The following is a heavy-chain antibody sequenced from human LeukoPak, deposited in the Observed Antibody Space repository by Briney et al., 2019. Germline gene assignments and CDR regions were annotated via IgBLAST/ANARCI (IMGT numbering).Heavy chain of an antibody. D-gene: IGHD1-26*01. Sequence: TGGSLRLSCAASAFTFSDYSMNWVRQAPGKGLEWISYISGRGSTIYYADSVRGRFTISRDNAKNSMYLQMNSLRAEDTAVYYCARDRLTSGSYFFDYWGQGTLVTVSS. J-gene: IGHJ4*02. CDR2: ISGRGSTI. CDR3: ARDRLTSGSYFFDY. V-gene: IGHV3-48*01. CDR1: AFTFSDYS.